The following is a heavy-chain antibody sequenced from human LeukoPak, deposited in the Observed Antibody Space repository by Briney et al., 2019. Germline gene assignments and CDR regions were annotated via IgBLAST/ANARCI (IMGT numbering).Heavy chain of an antibody. CDR2: IKKDGGEK. Sequence: QPSGSMRLSCAASGFTFSSYWMSWVRQAPGKGLEWVANIKKDGGEKYYVDSVKGRFTISRDNAKNSLYLQMNSLRAEDTAVYYCARDLYRIVVVPNYFDYWGQGTLVTVSS. D-gene: IGHD3-22*01. V-gene: IGHV3-7*01. CDR1: GFTFSSYW. CDR3: ARDLYRIVVVPNYFDY. J-gene: IGHJ4*02.